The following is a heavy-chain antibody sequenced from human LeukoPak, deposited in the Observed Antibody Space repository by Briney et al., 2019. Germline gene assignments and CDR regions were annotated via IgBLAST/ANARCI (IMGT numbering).Heavy chain of an antibody. J-gene: IGHJ4*02. D-gene: IGHD1-7*01. Sequence: SETLSLTCIVPGGSISSSSYYWAWIRQSPGKGLEWIGTFSSGGSAYYNPSLTSRVSISKDTSDNQFSLRLYSVTAADTAIYYCARKQTGTMYDVWGQGTQVTVSS. V-gene: IGHV4-39*07. CDR3: ARKQTGTMYDV. CDR1: GGSISSSSYY. CDR2: FSSGGSA.